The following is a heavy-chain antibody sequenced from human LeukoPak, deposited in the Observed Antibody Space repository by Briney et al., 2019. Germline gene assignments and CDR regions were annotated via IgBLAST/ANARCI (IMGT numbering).Heavy chain of an antibody. CDR1: GGTFSSYA. J-gene: IGHJ5*02. CDR3: ARDEGIVVVPAAVATNWFDP. V-gene: IGHV1-69*13. CDR2: IIPILGTA. Sequence: SVKVSCKASGGTFSSYAISWVRQAPGQGLEWMGGIIPILGTANYAQKFQGRVTITADESTSTAYMELSSLRSEDTAVYYCARDEGIVVVPAAVATNWFDPWGQGTLVTVSS. D-gene: IGHD2-2*01.